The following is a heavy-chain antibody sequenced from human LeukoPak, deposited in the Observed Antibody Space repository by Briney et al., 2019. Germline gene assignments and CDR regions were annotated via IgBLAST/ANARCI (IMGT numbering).Heavy chain of an antibody. CDR2: IYYSGST. V-gene: IGHV4-31*03. J-gene: IGHJ4*02. Sequence: MTSQTLSLTCTVSGGSISSGGYYWSWIRQHPGKGLEWIGYIYYSGSTYYNPSLKSRVTISVNTSKNQFSLKLSPVTAADTAVYYCARGPDLYYFDYWGQGTLVTVSS. CDR3: ARGPDLYYFDY. D-gene: IGHD1-14*01. CDR1: GGSISSGGYY.